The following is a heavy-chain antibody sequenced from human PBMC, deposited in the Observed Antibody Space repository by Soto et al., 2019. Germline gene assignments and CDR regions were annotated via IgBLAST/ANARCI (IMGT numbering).Heavy chain of an antibody. CDR3: ARDIAVADNYYYYGMDV. V-gene: IGHV3-30-3*01. J-gene: IGHJ6*02. Sequence: VQLVESGGGVVQPGRSLRLSCAASGFTFSSYAMHWVRQAPGKGLEWVAVISYDGSNKYYADSVKGRFTISRDNSKNTLYLQMNSLRAEDTAVYYCARDIAVADNYYYYGMDVWGQGTTVTVSS. CDR2: ISYDGSNK. D-gene: IGHD6-19*01. CDR1: GFTFSSYA.